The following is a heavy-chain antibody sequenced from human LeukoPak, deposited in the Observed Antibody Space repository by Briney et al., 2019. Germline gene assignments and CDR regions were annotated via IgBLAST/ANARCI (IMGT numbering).Heavy chain of an antibody. CDR1: GGSISGSSYY. J-gene: IGHJ5*02. D-gene: IGHD6-13*01. Sequence: PSETLSLTCTVSGGSISGSSYYWGWIRQPPGKGLEWIGSIYYSGSTYYNPSLKSRVTISVDTSKNQFSLKLSSVTAADTAVYYCARGKGAAGTRGVWWFDPWGQGTLVTVSS. CDR2: IYYSGST. V-gene: IGHV4-39*01. CDR3: ARGKGAAGTRGVWWFDP.